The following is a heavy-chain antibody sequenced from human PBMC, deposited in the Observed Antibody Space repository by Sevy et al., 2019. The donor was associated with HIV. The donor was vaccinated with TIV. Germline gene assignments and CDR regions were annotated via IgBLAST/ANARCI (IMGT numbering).Heavy chain of an antibody. J-gene: IGHJ6*02. Sequence: GGSLRLSCAASGFTFSSYAMSWVRQAPGKGLERVSAISGSGGSTYYADSVKGRFTISRDNSKNTLYLQMNSLRAEDTAVYYCAKGVDFWSGYTGYGMDVWGQGTTVTVSS. CDR1: GFTFSSYA. CDR2: ISGSGGST. D-gene: IGHD3-3*01. V-gene: IGHV3-23*01. CDR3: AKGVDFWSGYTGYGMDV.